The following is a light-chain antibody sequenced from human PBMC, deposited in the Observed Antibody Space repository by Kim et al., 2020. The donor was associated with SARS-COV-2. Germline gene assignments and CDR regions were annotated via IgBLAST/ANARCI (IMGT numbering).Light chain of an antibody. J-gene: IGKJ4*01. V-gene: IGKV3-11*01. CDR1: QSVGSY. CDR3: QHRRNWPLLS. Sequence: EIVLTQSPATLSVSLGERATLSCRASQSVGSYLAWYQHKPGQPPTLLLNDASNRATAIPARCSGSGSGTAFTLTISSLEPYDSAVYYCQHRRNWPLLSFGGGTKVDIK. CDR2: DAS.